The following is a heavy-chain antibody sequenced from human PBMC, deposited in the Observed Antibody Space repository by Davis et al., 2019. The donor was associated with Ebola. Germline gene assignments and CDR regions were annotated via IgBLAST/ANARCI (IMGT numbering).Heavy chain of an antibody. CDR2: IKTNTGNP. CDR1: GYTFKNYA. J-gene: IGHJ4*02. CDR3: ARIVSSGSWYFDY. Sequence: ASVKVSCKASGYTFKNYALNWVRQAPGQGLEWMGWIKTNTGNPTYAQGFTGRFVFSLDTSVSTAYLQISSLKAEDTAVYYCARIVSSGSWYFDYWGQGTLVTVSS. V-gene: IGHV7-4-1*02. D-gene: IGHD5/OR15-5a*01.